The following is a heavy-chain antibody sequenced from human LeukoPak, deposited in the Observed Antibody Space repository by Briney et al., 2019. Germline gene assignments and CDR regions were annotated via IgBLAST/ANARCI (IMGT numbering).Heavy chain of an antibody. V-gene: IGHV3-23*01. CDR1: GLTFSSYA. CDR2: ISGSSGHT. J-gene: IGHJ4*02. Sequence: GGSLRLSCAASGLTFSSYAMSWVRQAPGKGLEWVSAISGSSGHTYYADSVKGRFTISRDNSKNTLYLQMNSLRAEDTAVYYCARLWFGELAFDYWGQGTLVTVSS. CDR3: ARLWFGELAFDY. D-gene: IGHD3-10*01.